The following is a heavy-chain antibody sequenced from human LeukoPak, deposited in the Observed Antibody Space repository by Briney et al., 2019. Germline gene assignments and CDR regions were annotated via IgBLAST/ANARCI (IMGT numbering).Heavy chain of an antibody. CDR1: GFSLSTSGMC. J-gene: IGHJ4*02. D-gene: IGHD6-13*01. V-gene: IGHV2-70*12. CDR2: IDWDDDK. Sequence: SGPTLVNPTQTLTLTCTFSGFSLSTSGMCVSWIRQPPGKALEWLALIDWDDDKYYSTSLKTRLTISKDTSKNQVVLTMTNMDPVDTATYYCAHVLCIAAAGPDDYWGQGTLVTVSS. CDR3: AHVLCIAAAGPDDY.